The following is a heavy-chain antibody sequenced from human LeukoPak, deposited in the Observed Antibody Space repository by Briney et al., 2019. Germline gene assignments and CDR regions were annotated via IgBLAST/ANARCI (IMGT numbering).Heavy chain of an antibody. V-gene: IGHV3-23*01. D-gene: IGHD6-19*01. J-gene: IGHJ3*02. CDR2: LTSSGGTT. CDR3: AKPVAGSSLGAFDI. CDR1: GFTFSNYA. Sequence: PGGSLILSCAASGFTFSNYAMSWVRQAPGRGLEWVSGLTSSGGTTYYADSVKGRFTISRDNSRSTLYLQTNSLRVEDTAVYYCAKPVAGSSLGAFDIWGQGTMVTVSS.